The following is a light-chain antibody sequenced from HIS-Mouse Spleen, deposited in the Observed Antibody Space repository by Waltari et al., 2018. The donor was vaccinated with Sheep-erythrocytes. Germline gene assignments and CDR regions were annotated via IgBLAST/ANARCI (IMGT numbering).Light chain of an antibody. Sequence: QSALTQPRSVSGSPGQSVTISCPGTSSDVGGYNSVSWYQQHPGKAPKLMIYDVSKRPSGVPDRFSGSKSGNTASLTISGLQAEDEADYYCCSYAGSSTPWVFGGGTKLTVL. V-gene: IGLV2-11*01. J-gene: IGLJ3*02. CDR3: CSYAGSSTPWV. CDR2: DVS. CDR1: SSDVGGYNS.